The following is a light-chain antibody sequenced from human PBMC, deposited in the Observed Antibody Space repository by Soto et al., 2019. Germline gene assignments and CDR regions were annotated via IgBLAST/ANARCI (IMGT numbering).Light chain of an antibody. J-gene: IGLJ3*02. V-gene: IGLV2-23*02. Sequence: QSVLAHPASVSGSPGQSITVSCTGTSSDVGSYDLVSWYQQHPGQAPKVMIYGVTKRPSGVSNRFSGNRSGNTASLTISGLQAEDEAEYYCCSYAGDNSWVFAGGTKVTVL. CDR1: SSDVGSYDL. CDR3: CSYAGDNSWV. CDR2: GVT.